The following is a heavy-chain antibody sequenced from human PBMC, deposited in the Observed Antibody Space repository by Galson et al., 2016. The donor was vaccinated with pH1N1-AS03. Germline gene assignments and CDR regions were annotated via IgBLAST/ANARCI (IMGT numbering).Heavy chain of an antibody. CDR1: GFTFSTYS. Sequence: SLRLSCAASGFTFSTYSMAWVRQDPGKGLEWVSALSSRGDDAYYADSVKGRFTISRDNPINTQYLQMNSLEAEDTAVYYCAKGQLGILFYGIHVWGQGTTVIVSS. D-gene: IGHD7-27*01. CDR3: AKGQLGILFYGIHV. J-gene: IGHJ6*02. V-gene: IGHV3-23*01. CDR2: LSSRGDDA.